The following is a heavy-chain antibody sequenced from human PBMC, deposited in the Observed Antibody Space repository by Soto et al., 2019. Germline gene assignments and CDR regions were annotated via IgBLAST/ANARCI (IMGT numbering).Heavy chain of an antibody. J-gene: IGHJ3*02. CDR3: ARAVGGYYYDSSGLDAFDI. CDR2: IIPIFGTA. V-gene: IGHV1-69*13. CDR1: GGTFSSYA. D-gene: IGHD3-22*01. Sequence: SVKVSCKASGGTFSSYAISWVRQAPGQGLEWMGGIIPIFGTANYAQKFQGRVTITADESTSTAYMEPSSLRSEDTAVYYCARAVGGYYYDSSGLDAFDIWGQGTMVTLSS.